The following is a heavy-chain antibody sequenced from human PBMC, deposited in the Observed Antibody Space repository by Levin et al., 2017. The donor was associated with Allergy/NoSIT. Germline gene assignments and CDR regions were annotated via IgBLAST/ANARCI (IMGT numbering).Heavy chain of an antibody. V-gene: IGHV3-9*01. Sequence: GGSLRLSCAASGFTFDDYAMHWVRQAPGKGLEWVSGISWNSGSIGYADSVKGRFTISRDNAKNSLYLQMNSLRAEDTALYYCAKAYYYDSSGYYCLDYWGQGTLVTVSS. D-gene: IGHD3-22*01. CDR1: GFTFDDYA. J-gene: IGHJ4*02. CDR3: AKAYYYDSSGYYCLDY. CDR2: ISWNSGSI.